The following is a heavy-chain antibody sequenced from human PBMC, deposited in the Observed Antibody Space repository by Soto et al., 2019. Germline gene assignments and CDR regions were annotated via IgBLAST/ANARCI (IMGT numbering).Heavy chain of an antibody. J-gene: IGHJ6*02. V-gene: IGHV1-69*01. D-gene: IGHD2-2*01. CDR2: LIPIPGTA. Sequence: QVQLVQSGAEVKNPGYSVKVSCQASGGTFGSYAISWVRHAPGQGLEWIGGLIPIPGTANYAQMFQGRVTIAADESTSTDYMELSSLRSEDTAVYYCARSQGSRTSLEIYYYYYYGMDVWGQGTTVTVSS. CDR3: ARSQGSRTSLEIYYYYYYGMDV. CDR1: GGTFGSYA.